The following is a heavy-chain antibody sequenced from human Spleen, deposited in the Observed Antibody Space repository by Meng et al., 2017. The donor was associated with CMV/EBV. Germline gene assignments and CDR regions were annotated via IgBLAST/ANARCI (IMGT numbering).Heavy chain of an antibody. V-gene: IGHV3-53*01. CDR2: IYSGGAT. CDR1: GFTVSSNY. J-gene: IGHJ6*02. Sequence: GESLKIFCAASGFTVSSNYMSWVRQAPGKGLEWVSIIYSGGATYYADSVEGRFTISRDNSENTVYLQMNSLRAEDTAVYYCARSIAAVYGMDVWGQGTTVTVSS. CDR3: ARSIAAVYGMDV. D-gene: IGHD6-6*01.